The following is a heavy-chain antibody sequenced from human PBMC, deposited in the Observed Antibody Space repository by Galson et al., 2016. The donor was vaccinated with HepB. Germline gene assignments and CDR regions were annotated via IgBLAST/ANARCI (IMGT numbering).Heavy chain of an antibody. V-gene: IGHV3-21*01. CDR3: ARDKQVDTAMVDYYFYGMDV. CDR2: ITSNSNYM. J-gene: IGHJ6*02. CDR1: GFTFSDYT. D-gene: IGHD5-18*01. Sequence: SLRLSCAATGFTFSDYTLNWVRQAPGKGLEWVSSITSNSNYMYYIDSVKGRFTISRDNAKNSLYLQMNSLRAEDTAAYYCARDKQVDTAMVDYYFYGMDVWGQGTTVTVSS.